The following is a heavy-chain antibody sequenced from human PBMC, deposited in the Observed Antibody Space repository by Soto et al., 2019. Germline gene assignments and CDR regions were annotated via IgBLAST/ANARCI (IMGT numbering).Heavy chain of an antibody. D-gene: IGHD3-16*01. J-gene: IGHJ4*02. CDR1: GFAFSTYG. Sequence: QVQLVVSGGGVVQPGGSLRLSCAASGFAFSTYGMHWVRQAPGKGLEWLAVISYDGSTDYYADSVKGRFTISRDNPKNTLYLQMNSLRPDDTAVYFCAKEGGPGRTGGATRYRYDCWGQGTLVTVSS. CDR3: AKEGGPGRTGGATRYRYDC. CDR2: ISYDGSTD. V-gene: IGHV3-30*18.